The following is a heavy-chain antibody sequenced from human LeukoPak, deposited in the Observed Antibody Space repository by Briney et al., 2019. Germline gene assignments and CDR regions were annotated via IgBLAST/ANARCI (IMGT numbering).Heavy chain of an antibody. CDR2: IYSGCSS. J-gene: IGHJ5*02. Sequence: PGGSLRLSCAASGVIARSNYMSRVRPAPGKGLEWVSAIYSGCSSYLADSVKGGFTISRDDSKNTLYLQMNSLRAEDTAVYYCARGGARYGSGSYPNYNWFDPWGQGTLVTVSS. V-gene: IGHV3-53*01. D-gene: IGHD3-10*01. CDR1: GVIARSNY. CDR3: ARGGARYGSGSYPNYNWFDP.